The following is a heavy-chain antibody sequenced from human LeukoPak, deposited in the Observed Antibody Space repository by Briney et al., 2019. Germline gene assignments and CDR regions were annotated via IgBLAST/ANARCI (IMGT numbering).Heavy chain of an antibody. D-gene: IGHD6-13*01. CDR2: IYPGDSDT. CDR1: GYSFSNHW. J-gene: IGHJ1*01. Sequence: GESLKISCKGSGYSFSNHWIGWVRQMPGKGLEWMGIIYPGDSDTRYSLSFQGQVTISADKSINTAYLQWSSLKASDTAMYYCAKASSSWSTSSHLQHWGQGTLVTVSS. V-gene: IGHV5-51*01. CDR3: AKASSSWSTSSHLQH.